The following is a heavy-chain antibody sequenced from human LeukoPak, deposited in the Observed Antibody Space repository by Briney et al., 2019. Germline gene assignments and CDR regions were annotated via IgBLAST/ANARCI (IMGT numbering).Heavy chain of an antibody. CDR1: GFTFSSYA. J-gene: IGHJ4*02. Sequence: GGSLRLSCAASGFTFSSYAMHWVRQAPGKGLEWVAAISYDGSNKYYADSVKGRFTISRDNSKNTLYLQMNSLRAEDTAVYYCARGYCSSTSCQGYSSSWYGGGFDYWGQGTLVTVSS. CDR2: ISYDGSNK. CDR3: ARGYCSSTSCQGYSSSWYGGGFDY. D-gene: IGHD2-2*01. V-gene: IGHV3-30-3*01.